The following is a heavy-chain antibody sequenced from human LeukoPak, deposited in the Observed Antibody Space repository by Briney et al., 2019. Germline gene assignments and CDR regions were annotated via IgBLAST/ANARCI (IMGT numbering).Heavy chain of an antibody. D-gene: IGHD2-2*01. Sequence: GGSLRLSCVASGFIFSTYGLHWVRQSPGRGLEWVAVIWYDGSQRYYADSVKGRFTISRDNSKNTLYLQMNRLRAEDTAVYYCGVFSSLDYWGQGALVTVSS. CDR2: IWYDGSQR. V-gene: IGHV3-33*01. CDR1: GFIFSTYG. CDR3: GVFSSLDY. J-gene: IGHJ4*02.